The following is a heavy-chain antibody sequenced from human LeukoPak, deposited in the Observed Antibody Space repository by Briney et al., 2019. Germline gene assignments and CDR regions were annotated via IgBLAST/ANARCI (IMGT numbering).Heavy chain of an antibody. CDR2: IRTKAYGGTT. CDR3: TRVGHSSGWYNWFDP. Sequence: TGGSLRLSCTASGFTFGDYGMNWVRQAPGEGLEWVGFIRTKAYGGTTEYAASVKGRFTISRDDSKTIAYLQMNSLKTEDTAVYFCTRVGHSSGWYNWFDPWGQGTLVAVSS. CDR1: GFTFGDYG. V-gene: IGHV3-49*04. J-gene: IGHJ5*02. D-gene: IGHD6-19*01.